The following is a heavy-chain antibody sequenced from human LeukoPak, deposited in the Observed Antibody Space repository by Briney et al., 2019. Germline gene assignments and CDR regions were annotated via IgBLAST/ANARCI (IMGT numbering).Heavy chain of an antibody. CDR1: GSSFSSFA. V-gene: IGHV3-30*04. CDR3: ARDRGPTIAVPYYFDF. Sequence: GGSLRLSCAASGSSFSSFAFHWVRQAPGKGLEGVAVISSDGGNIYYADSVTGRTLISRDNSKNTLYLLFYSLKPEDTAVYYCARDRGPTIAVPYYFDFWGQGTVATVSS. CDR2: ISSDGGNI. D-gene: IGHD6-19*01. J-gene: IGHJ4*02.